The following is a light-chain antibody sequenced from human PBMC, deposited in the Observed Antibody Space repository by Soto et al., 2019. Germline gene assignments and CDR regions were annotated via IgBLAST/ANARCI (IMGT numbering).Light chain of an antibody. CDR2: DAS. Sequence: DIQMTQSPSSLSASVGDRVTITCQASQDISNNLNWYQQKPGKAPKLLIYDASNLETGVPSRFSGGGSGTDFTFTISSLQPEDIATYYCQQYNSYSEYTFGQGTKLEIK. CDR3: QQYNSYSEYT. V-gene: IGKV1-33*01. CDR1: QDISNN. J-gene: IGKJ2*01.